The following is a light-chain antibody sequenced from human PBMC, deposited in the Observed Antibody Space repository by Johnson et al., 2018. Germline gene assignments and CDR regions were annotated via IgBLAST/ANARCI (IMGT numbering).Light chain of an antibody. J-gene: IGLJ1*01. Sequence: QSVLTQPPSVSAAPGQKVTISCYGSSSNIGNNYVSWYQQLPGTAPKLLIYENNKRRSGIPDRFSGSKSGTSATLGITGLQTGDAADYYCGTWDSSLSAGNVFGTGTKVTVL. CDR3: GTWDSSLSAGNV. V-gene: IGLV1-51*02. CDR1: SSNIGNNY. CDR2: ENN.